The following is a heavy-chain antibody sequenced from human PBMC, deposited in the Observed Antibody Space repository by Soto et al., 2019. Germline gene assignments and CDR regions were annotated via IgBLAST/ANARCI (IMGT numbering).Heavy chain of an antibody. CDR2: IFSNDEK. D-gene: IGHD4-17*01. J-gene: IGHJ6*02. CDR3: ARNDYGGSPEDYYYGMDV. V-gene: IGHV2-26*01. Sequence: SGPTLVNPTETLTLTCTVSGFSLSNARMGVSWIRQPPGKALEWLAHIFSNDEKSYSTSLKSRLTISKDTSKSQVVLTMTNMDPVDTATYYCARNDYGGSPEDYYYGMDVWGQGTTVTVSS. CDR1: GFSLSNARMG.